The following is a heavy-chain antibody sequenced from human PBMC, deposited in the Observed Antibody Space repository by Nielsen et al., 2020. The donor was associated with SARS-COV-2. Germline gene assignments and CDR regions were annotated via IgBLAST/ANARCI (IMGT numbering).Heavy chain of an antibody. CDR1: GFPFNSYA. CDR2: ISGSGGST. D-gene: IGHD2-15*01. V-gene: IGHV3-23*01. J-gene: IGHJ4*02. CDR3: AKDLPTNVVVAATAVTTLRYFDY. Sequence: LSLTCAASGFPFNSYAMSWVRQAPGKGLEWVSAISGSGGSTYYADCVKGRFTISRDNSKNTLYLQMNSLRAEDTAVYYCAKDLPTNVVVAATAVTTLRYFDYWGQGTLVTVSS.